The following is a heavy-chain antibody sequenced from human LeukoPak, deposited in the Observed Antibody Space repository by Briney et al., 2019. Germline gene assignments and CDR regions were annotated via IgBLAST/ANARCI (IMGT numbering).Heavy chain of an antibody. CDR1: GFTFSSYG. CDR3: ARDQDALTGNGAFDI. CDR2: ISYDGSNK. D-gene: IGHD3-9*01. J-gene: IGHJ3*02. V-gene: IGHV3-30*03. Sequence: PGGSLRLSCAASGFTFSSYGMHWVRQAPGKGLEWVGVISYDGSNKYYADSVKGRFTISRDNSKNTLYLQMNSLRPEDSAVYYCARDQDALTGNGAFDIWGQGTMVTVSS.